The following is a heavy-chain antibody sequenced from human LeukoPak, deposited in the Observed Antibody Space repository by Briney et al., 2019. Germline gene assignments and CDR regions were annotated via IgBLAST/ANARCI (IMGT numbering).Heavy chain of an antibody. Sequence: SQTLSFTCAISGDSVSSNSASWNWIRQSPSRGLEWLGRTYSRSKSYNDYAVSVKSRITINPDTSKNQFSLHLSSVTPDDTAVYYCARGTGSLDYWGQGTLVTVSS. CDR3: ARGTGSLDY. D-gene: IGHD1-26*01. CDR1: GDSVSSNSAS. CDR2: TYSRSKSYN. V-gene: IGHV6-1*01. J-gene: IGHJ4*02.